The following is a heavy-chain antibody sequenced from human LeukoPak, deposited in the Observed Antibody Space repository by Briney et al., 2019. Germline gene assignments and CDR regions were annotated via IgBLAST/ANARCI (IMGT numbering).Heavy chain of an antibody. Sequence: PSETLSLTCSVSGGSISSNIYHWGWVRQTPGKGLEWIGTAHYSGSTYWNPPLQSRVTISVDTSKNQVSLTVTSVTAADTAVYYCASALGGYYHLFYMDVWGKGTTVTVSS. J-gene: IGHJ6*03. CDR3: ASALGGYYHLFYMDV. CDR2: AHYSGST. D-gene: IGHD2-15*01. CDR1: GGSISSNIYH. V-gene: IGHV4-39*07.